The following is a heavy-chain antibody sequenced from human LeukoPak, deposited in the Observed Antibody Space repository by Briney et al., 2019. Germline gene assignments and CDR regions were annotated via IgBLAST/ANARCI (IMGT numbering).Heavy chain of an antibody. CDR3: AKGRYGDYGDLYYFDY. J-gene: IGHJ4*02. Sequence: SQTLSLTCTVSGGSISSGSYYWNWIRQPAGKGLEWIGRIYTSGSTKYNPSLKSRVTVSVDTSKNQFSLKVRSVTAADTAVYYCAKGRYGDYGDLYYFDYWGQGTLVTVSS. CDR2: IYTSGST. V-gene: IGHV4-61*02. D-gene: IGHD4-17*01. CDR1: GGSISSGSYY.